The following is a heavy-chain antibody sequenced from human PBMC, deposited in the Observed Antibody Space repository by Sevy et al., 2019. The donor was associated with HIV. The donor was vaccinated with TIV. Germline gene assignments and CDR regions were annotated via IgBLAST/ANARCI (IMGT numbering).Heavy chain of an antibody. Sequence: GGSLRLSCAASGFTFSSYWMSWVRQAPGKGLEWLATINLDGSETFYVDSVKGRFTISRHNPRKSVYLQRTSLSAEDTAVYYCARLFYGSADYWDQGTLVTVSS. V-gene: IGHV3-7*01. J-gene: IGHJ4*02. D-gene: IGHD3-10*01. CDR1: GFTFSSYW. CDR2: INLDGSET. CDR3: ARLFYGSADY.